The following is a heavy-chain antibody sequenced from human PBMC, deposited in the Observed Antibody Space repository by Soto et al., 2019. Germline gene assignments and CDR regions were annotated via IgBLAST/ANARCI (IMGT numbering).Heavy chain of an antibody. CDR3: TRPGFGDFVDPYDYGIDV. CDR1: GLPFSGSP. Sequence: GGSLRLSCAASGLPFSGSPIHWVRQASGKGLEWVGRIRSKANTYATAYATSVKGRFTISRDDSKNTTYLQMNSLKTEDTAVYFCTRPGFGDFVDPYDYGIDVWGQGTTVTVSS. CDR2: IRSKANTYAT. D-gene: IGHD2-2*01. J-gene: IGHJ6*02. V-gene: IGHV3-73*01.